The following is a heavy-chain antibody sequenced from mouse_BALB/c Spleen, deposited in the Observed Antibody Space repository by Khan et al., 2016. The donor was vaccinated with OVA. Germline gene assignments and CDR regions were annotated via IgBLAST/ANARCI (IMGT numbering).Heavy chain of an antibody. D-gene: IGHD3-2*02. CDR3: ARRGYFAFVY. CDR2: INPSTGYT. Sequence: VQLQQSGAELAKPGASVKMSCKASGYTFTSYWMHWVKQRPGQGLEWIGYINPSTGYTEYNQKFKDKATLTADKSSSTAYMQLRSLTSEDSAVYYCARRGYFAFVYCGQGTTLAVSS. CDR1: GYTFTSYW. J-gene: IGHJ2*01. V-gene: IGHV1-7*01.